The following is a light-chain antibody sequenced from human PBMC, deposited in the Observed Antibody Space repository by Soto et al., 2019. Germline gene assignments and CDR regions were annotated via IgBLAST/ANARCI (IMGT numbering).Light chain of an antibody. Sequence: IQMNQSPPALSAAVGNRVTITCRASQSMSNWLAWYQQTPGKAHNLLIYKTSGLESGVPSRFSGSGSGTEFTLTSSSLQPDDSATYYCQHYNNYSPTFGGGTKVEIK. CDR3: QHYNNYSPT. V-gene: IGKV1-5*03. J-gene: IGKJ4*02. CDR1: QSMSNW. CDR2: KTS.